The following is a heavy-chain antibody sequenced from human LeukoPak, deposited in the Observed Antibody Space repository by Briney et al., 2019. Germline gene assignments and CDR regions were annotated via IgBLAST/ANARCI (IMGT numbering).Heavy chain of an antibody. V-gene: IGHV3-30*04. CDR1: GFTFSSYA. CDR3: ARDRLITMVRGPEGAFDI. CDR2: ISYDGSNK. J-gene: IGHJ3*02. Sequence: GGSLRLSCAASGFTFSSYAMHWVRQAPGKGLEWVAAISYDGSNKYYADSVKGRFTISRDNSKNTLYLQMNSLRAEDTAVYYCARDRLITMVRGPEGAFDIWGQGTMVTVSS. D-gene: IGHD3-10*01.